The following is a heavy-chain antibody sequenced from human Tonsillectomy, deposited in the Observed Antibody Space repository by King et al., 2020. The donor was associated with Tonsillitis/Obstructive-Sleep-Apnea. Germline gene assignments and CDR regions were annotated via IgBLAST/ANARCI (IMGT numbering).Heavy chain of an antibody. CDR3: ARARGQLDAVYI. Sequence: QLVQSGAEVTKPGASVKVSCRASGYIFTDYYMHWVRQAPGQGLEWMGIIKPSGGSTTYAQKFQGRVTMTRDTSTSTVYMELSSLRSEDTAVFYCARARGQLDAVYIWGQGTMVTVSS. D-gene: IGHD1-1*01. CDR2: IKPSGGST. J-gene: IGHJ3*02. CDR1: GYIFTDYY. V-gene: IGHV1-46*01.